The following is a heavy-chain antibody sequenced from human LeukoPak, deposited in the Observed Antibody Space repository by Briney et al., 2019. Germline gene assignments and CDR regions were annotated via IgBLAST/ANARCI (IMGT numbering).Heavy chain of an antibody. CDR1: GFTISSYS. CDR2: ISSSSTI. Sequence: GGSPRLSCAASGFTISSYSMNWVRQAPGKGLEWVSYISSSSTIYYADSVKGRFTISRDNAKNSLYLQMNSLRAEDTAVYYCARGVTIFGTPTDFDYWGQGTLVTVSS. CDR3: ARGVTIFGTPTDFDY. D-gene: IGHD3-3*01. J-gene: IGHJ4*02. V-gene: IGHV3-48*01.